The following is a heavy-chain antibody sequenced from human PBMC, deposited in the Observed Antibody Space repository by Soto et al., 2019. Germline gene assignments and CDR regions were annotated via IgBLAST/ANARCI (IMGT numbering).Heavy chain of an antibody. D-gene: IGHD6-13*01. V-gene: IGHV1-46*03. CDR1: GYTFTSYY. Sequence: ASGYTFTSYYMHCVRQAPGQGLEWMGIINPSGGSTSYAQKFQGRVTMTRDTSTSTVYMELSSLRSEDTAVYYCARDRFTAAAGMIRWFYPWGQGTLVTVS. CDR2: INPSGGST. CDR3: ARDRFTAAAGMIRWFYP. J-gene: IGHJ5*02.